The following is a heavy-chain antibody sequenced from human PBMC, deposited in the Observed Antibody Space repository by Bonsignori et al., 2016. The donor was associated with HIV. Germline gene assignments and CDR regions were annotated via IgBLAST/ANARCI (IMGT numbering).Heavy chain of an antibody. V-gene: IGHV4-39*07. CDR3: ARGWYIDY. Sequence: QLQLQESGPGLVKPSETLSLTCTVSGGSISSSDYYWGWIRQSPGKGLEWIGSIHYRGSTYYNSSLKSRVTISVDTSKNQFSLKLSSVTAADTAMYYCARGWYIDYWGQGTXVAVSS. D-gene: IGHD2-8*02. J-gene: IGHJ4*02. CDR2: IHYRGST. CDR1: GGSISSSDYY.